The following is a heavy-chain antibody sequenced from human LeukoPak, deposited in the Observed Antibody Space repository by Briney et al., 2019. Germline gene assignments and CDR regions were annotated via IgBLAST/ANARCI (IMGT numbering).Heavy chain of an antibody. CDR3: ARDSAAGTDYYFDY. CDR2: IWYDGSNK. D-gene: IGHD6-13*01. CDR1: GFTFSSYG. J-gene: IGHJ4*02. V-gene: IGHV3-33*01. Sequence: GGSLRLSCAASGFTFSSYGIHWVRQAPGKGLEWVAVIWYDGSNKYYADSVKGRFTISRDNSKNTLYLQMNSLRAEDTAVYYCARDSAAGTDYYFDYWGQGTLVTVSS.